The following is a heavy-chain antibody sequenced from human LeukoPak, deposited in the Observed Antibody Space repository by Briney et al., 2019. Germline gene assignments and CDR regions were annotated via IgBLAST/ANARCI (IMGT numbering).Heavy chain of an antibody. CDR2: IVVGSSNT. Sequence: TTLKPSYKASGVTFTNSAVPRMRQARRHRLEWIGWIVVGSSNTNYAQKFQERVTITRDMSTSTAYMELSSLRSEDTAVYYCAADSPRGYGMDVWGKGTTVTVSS. D-gene: IGHD3-10*01. V-gene: IGHV1-58*01. CDR3: AADSPRGYGMDV. J-gene: IGHJ6*04. CDR1: GVTFTNSA.